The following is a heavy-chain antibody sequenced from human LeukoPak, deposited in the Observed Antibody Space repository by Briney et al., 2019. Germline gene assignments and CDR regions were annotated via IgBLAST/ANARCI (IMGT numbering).Heavy chain of an antibody. CDR3: ARDGSRIPPYYYFDY. CDR1: GGSFSGYY. J-gene: IGHJ4*02. V-gene: IGHV4-34*01. D-gene: IGHD3-22*01. Sequence: PSETPSLTCAVYGGSFSGYYWSWIRQPPGKGLEWIGEINHSGSTNYNPSLKSRVTISVDTSKNQFSLKLSSVTAADTAVYYCARDGSRIPPYYYFDYWGQGTLVTVSS. CDR2: INHSGST.